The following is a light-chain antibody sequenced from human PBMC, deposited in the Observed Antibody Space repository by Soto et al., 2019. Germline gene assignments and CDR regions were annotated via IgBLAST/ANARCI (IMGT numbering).Light chain of an antibody. CDR1: QSVGSY. V-gene: IGKV3-11*01. CDR3: QRRSNWPLT. CDR2: DAS. J-gene: IGKJ4*01. Sequence: EIVFTQSPATLSLSPGERATLSCRASQSVGSYLAWYQQKPGQAPRLLIYDASNRATGIPARFSGSGSGTDFTLTISSLEPEDFAVYYCQRRSNWPLTFGGGTKVDIK.